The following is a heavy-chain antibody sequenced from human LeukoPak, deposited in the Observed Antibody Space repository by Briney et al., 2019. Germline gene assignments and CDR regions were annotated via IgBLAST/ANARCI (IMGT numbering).Heavy chain of an antibody. D-gene: IGHD3-9*01. Sequence: PGRSLRLSCAASRFILSSYDMHWVRQPPGKGLEWLAVISREGSIKYHADSVRGRFTISRDNSHNTLYLQMNSLRAEDTAVYYCARHFTTGSIDHWGQGSLVTVSS. CDR1: RFILSSYD. V-gene: IGHV3-30*04. CDR2: ISREGSIK. J-gene: IGHJ4*02. CDR3: ARHFTTGSIDH.